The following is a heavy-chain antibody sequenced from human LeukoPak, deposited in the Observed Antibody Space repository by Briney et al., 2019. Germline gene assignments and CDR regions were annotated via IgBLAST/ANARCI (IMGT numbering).Heavy chain of an antibody. J-gene: IGHJ4*02. V-gene: IGHV1-18*01. CDR1: DYTLTSYG. CDR3: ARLNYSGNFLDD. Sequence: ASVTVSYKASDYTLTSYGITWVRQAPGQGLEWMGWISTYNGNTNYAQKFQGRVTMTTDTSTSTAYMGLRTLRSDDTAVYYCARLNYSGNFLDDWGQGTLVTVSS. D-gene: IGHD4-23*01. CDR2: ISTYNGNT.